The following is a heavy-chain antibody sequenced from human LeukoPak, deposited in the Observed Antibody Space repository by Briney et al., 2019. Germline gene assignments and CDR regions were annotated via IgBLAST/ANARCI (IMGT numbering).Heavy chain of an antibody. D-gene: IGHD5-12*01. V-gene: IGHV5-51*01. CDR1: GYSFTSYW. Sequence: GESLKISCKGSGYSFTSYWIGWVRPMPGKGLEWMGIIYPGDSDTRYSPSFQGQVTISADKSISTAYLQWSSLKASDTAMYYCARHNSGIGYSGYDLHWFDPWGQGTLVTVSS. J-gene: IGHJ5*02. CDR2: IYPGDSDT. CDR3: ARHNSGIGYSGYDLHWFDP.